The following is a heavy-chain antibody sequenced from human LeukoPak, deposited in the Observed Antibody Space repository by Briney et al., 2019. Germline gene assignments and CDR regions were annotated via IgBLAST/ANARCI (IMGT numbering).Heavy chain of an antibody. J-gene: IGHJ4*02. D-gene: IGHD6-13*01. CDR3: AKKYGSSWSYFDY. V-gene: IGHV3-23*01. CDR2: ISGSGDNT. CDR1: GFTFSNYA. Sequence: GGSLRLSCAASGFTFSNYAMSWVRQAPGKGLEWVSTISGSGDNTYYADSVKGRFTISRDSFMNTLYLQMSSLRAEDTAVYYCAKKYGSSWSYFDYWGQGTLVTVSS.